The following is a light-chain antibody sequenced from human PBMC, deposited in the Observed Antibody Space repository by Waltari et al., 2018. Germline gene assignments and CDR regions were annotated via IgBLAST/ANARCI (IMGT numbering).Light chain of an antibody. CDR1: QSISSW. CDR3: HQYNSYSLT. V-gene: IGKV1-5*03. J-gene: IGKJ4*01. Sequence: DIQMTQSPSTLSASVGDRVTIPCRASQSISSWLAWYQQKPGKAPKVLIYKASSLERGVPSRFSGSGSGTEFTLTISSLQPDDFATYYCHQYNSYSLTFGGGTKVEIK. CDR2: KAS.